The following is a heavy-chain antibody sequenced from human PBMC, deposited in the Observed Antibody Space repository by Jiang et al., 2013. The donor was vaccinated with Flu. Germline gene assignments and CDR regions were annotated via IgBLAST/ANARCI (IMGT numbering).Heavy chain of an antibody. J-gene: IGHJ4*02. CDR3: AREDYGDYYFEY. CDR2: IYYSGST. D-gene: IGHD4-17*01. CDR1: GGSISSSSYY. Sequence: GSGLVKPSETLSLTCTVSGGSISSSSYYWGWIRQPPGKGLEWIGSIYYSGSTYYNPFLKSRVTISVDTSKNQFSLKLSSVTAADTAVYYCAREDYGDYYFEYWGQGTLVTVSS. V-gene: IGHV4-39*07.